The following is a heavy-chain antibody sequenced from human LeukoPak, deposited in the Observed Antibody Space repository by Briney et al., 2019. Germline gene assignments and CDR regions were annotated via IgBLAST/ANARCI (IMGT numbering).Heavy chain of an antibody. Sequence: GESLKISCKGSGYSFTSYWIGWVRQMPGKGLEWMGIIYPGDSDTRYSPSFQGQVTISADKSISTAYLQWCSLKASDTAMYYCARHQGGWYYYGSGSPYYFDYWGQGTLVTVSS. J-gene: IGHJ4*02. D-gene: IGHD3-10*01. CDR1: GYSFTSYW. V-gene: IGHV5-51*01. CDR3: ARHQGGWYYYGSGSPYYFDY. CDR2: IYPGDSDT.